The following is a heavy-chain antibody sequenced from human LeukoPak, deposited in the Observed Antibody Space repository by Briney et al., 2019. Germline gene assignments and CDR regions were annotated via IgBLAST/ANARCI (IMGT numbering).Heavy chain of an antibody. CDR2: FYHTGST. CDR3: ARHGWNYPSGTYYTFDP. D-gene: IGHD3-10*01. V-gene: IGHV4-38-2*02. J-gene: IGHJ5*02. Sequence: SETLSLTCTVSGYSISSAYYWGWIRQPPGKGLEWIGSFYHTGSTYHNPSLKSRVTILVDTSKNQFSLELNSVTAADTAVYYCARHGWNYPSGTYYTFDPWGQGTLVTVSS. CDR1: GYSISSAYY.